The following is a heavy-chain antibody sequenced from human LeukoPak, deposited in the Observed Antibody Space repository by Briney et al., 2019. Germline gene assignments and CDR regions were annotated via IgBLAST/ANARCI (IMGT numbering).Heavy chain of an antibody. D-gene: IGHD4-17*01. CDR3: ASLTTVTQGYFDS. V-gene: IGHV4-59*02. CDR2: IYYSGST. J-gene: IGHJ4*02. CDR1: GFIVSSNY. Sequence: IPGGSLRLSCAASGFIVSSNYMGWVRQAPGKGLEWIGYIYYSGSTNYNPSLKSRLTISVDASKNQFSLKLSSVTATDTAVYYCASLTTVTQGYFDSWGQGTLVTVSS.